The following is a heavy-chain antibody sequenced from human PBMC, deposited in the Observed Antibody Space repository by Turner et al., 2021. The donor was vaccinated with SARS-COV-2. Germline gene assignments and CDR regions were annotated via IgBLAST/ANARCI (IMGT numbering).Heavy chain of an antibody. J-gene: IGHJ6*02. V-gene: IGHV4-39*01. D-gene: IGHD3-10*01. CDR1: AGSISSSSYY. CDR3: ASQEALVPSYYYYYYGMDV. CDR2: IYYSGST. Sequence: QLQLQESGPGLVKPSETLSLTCTVSAGSISSSSYYWGWIRQPPGKGLEWIGSIYYSGSTYYNPSLKSRVTISVDTSKNQFSLKLSSVTAADTAVYYCASQEALVPSYYYYYYGMDVWGQGTTVTVSS.